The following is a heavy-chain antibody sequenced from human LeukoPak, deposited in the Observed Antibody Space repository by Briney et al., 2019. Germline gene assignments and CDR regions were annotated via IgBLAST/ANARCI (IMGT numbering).Heavy chain of an antibody. CDR1: GFTVSSNY. Sequence: GGSLRLSCAASGFTVSSNYMTWVRQAPGKGLEWVSIIYSGGTTYYADSVKGRFTISRDNSKNTLYLQMNSLRAEDTAVYYCARLYYYVLGTYSRYFDYWGQGTLVTVSS. J-gene: IGHJ4*02. V-gene: IGHV3-53*01. CDR2: IYSGGTT. CDR3: ARLYYYVLGTYSRYFDY. D-gene: IGHD3-10*01.